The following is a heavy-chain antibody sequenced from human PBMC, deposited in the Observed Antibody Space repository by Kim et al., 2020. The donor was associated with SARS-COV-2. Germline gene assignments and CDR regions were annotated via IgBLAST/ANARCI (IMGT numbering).Heavy chain of an antibody. CDR1: GFTFSSYA. D-gene: IGHD3-16*01. CDR3: ARDPATFGGVRLDY. V-gene: IGHV3-30-3*01. J-gene: IGHJ4*02. CDR2: ISYDGSNK. Sequence: GGSLRLSCAASGFTFSSYAMHWVRQAPGKGLEWVAVISYDGSNKYYADSVKGRFTISRDNSKNTLYLQMNSLRAEDTAVYYCARDPATFGGVRLDYWGQG.